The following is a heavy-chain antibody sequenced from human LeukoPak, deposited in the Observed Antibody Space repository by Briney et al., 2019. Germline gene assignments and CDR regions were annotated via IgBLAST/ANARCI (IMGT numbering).Heavy chain of an antibody. V-gene: IGHV4-39*07. CDR3: ARVAGYNSGYYYYYMDV. J-gene: IGHJ6*03. Sequence: SETLSLTCTVSGGSVSSSGYYWGWIRQPPGKGLEWIGSIYYSGSTYYNPSLKSRVTISVDTSKNQFSLKLSSVTAADTAVYYCARVAGYNSGYYYYYMDVWGKGTTVTVSS. CDR2: IYYSGST. D-gene: IGHD5-24*01. CDR1: GGSVSSSGYY.